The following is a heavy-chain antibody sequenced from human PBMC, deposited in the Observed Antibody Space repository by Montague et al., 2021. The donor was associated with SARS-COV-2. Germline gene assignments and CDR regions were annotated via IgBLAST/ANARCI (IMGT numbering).Heavy chain of an antibody. D-gene: IGHD2/OR15-2a*01. Sequence: QSGAEVKTPGESVKISCKGSGDRFIGYWIGWVRQVPGKGLEWLGIIYPQDSDIRYSPSFQGRVTISADNSINTAYLQWNSLKASDTAMYYCARLNSNFYDYWGQGTPVTVSS. V-gene: IGHV5-51*01. CDR2: IYPQDSDI. CDR1: GDRFIGYW. CDR3: ARLNSNFYDY. J-gene: IGHJ4*02.